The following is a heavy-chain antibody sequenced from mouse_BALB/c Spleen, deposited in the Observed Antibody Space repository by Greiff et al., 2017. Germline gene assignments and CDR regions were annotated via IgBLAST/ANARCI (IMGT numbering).Heavy chain of an antibody. CDR2: ISYSGST. CDR1: GYSITSDYA. CDR3: ARSNPWFAY. D-gene: IGHD4-1*01. Sequence: EVKLQESGPGLVKPSQSLSLTCTVTGYSITSDYAWNWIRQFPGNKLEWMGYISYSGSTSYNPSLKSRISITRDTSKNQFFLQLNSVTTEDTATYYCARSNPWFAYWGQGTLVTVSA. J-gene: IGHJ3*01. V-gene: IGHV3-2*02.